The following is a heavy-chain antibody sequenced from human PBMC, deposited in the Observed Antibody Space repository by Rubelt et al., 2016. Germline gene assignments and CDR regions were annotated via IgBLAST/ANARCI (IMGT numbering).Heavy chain of an antibody. CDR1: GFTFSSYA. J-gene: IGHJ4*02. CDR3: AKDFRLNTAPAGTSYFDY. Sequence: VQLLESGGGLVQPGGSLRLSCAASGFTFSSYAMSWVRQAPGKGLEWVAVISYDGSNQYYADPVKGRFTISRDNAKNTLLMEMNSLSVEDTAVYYCAKDFRLNTAPAGTSYFDYWGQGTLVTVSS. V-gene: IGHV3-30*18. D-gene: IGHD6-13*01. CDR2: ISYDGSNQ.